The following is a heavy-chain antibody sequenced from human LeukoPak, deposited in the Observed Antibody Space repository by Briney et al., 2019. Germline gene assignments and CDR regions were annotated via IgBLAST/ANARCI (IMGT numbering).Heavy chain of an antibody. V-gene: IGHV3-7*01. J-gene: IGHJ4*02. CDR1: GFTFSSYW. D-gene: IGHD3-3*01. CDR2: IRQDGSEK. CDR3: ARDHAGVFEY. Sequence: PGGSLRLSCAASGFTFSSYWMSWVRQAPGKGLEWVANIRQDGSEKHYMDSVKGRFTISRDNAKNSVYLQMNSLRAEDTAVYYCARDHAGVFEYWDQGTLVTVSS.